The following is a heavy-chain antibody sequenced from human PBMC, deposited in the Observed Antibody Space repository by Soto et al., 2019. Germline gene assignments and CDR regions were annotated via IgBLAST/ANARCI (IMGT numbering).Heavy chain of an antibody. J-gene: IGHJ4*02. V-gene: IGHV4-30-4*08. CDR1: GGSLSRGGYY. Sequence: PSETLSLTCTVSGGSLSRGGYYWSWIRQHPGKGLEWIGYIYYSGSTYYNPSLKSRVTISVDTSKNQFSLKLSSVTAADTAVYYCARVRRDYGQRTDYFDYWGQGTLVTVSS. CDR2: IYYSGST. CDR3: ARVRRDYGQRTDYFDY. D-gene: IGHD4-17*01.